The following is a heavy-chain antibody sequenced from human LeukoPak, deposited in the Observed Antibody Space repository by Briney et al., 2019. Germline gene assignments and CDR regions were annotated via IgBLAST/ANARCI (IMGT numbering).Heavy chain of an antibody. D-gene: IGHD3-3*01. Sequence: GGSLRLSCAASGFTFTNNAMTWVRQAPGKGLEWVSSISGSGDSTDYTGSVRGRFTISRDNAKNSLYLQMNSLRAEDTAVYYCARDMYYDFWSGHDDYWGQGTLVTVSS. CDR3: ARDMYYDFWSGHDDY. V-gene: IGHV3-23*01. J-gene: IGHJ4*02. CDR1: GFTFTNNA. CDR2: ISGSGDST.